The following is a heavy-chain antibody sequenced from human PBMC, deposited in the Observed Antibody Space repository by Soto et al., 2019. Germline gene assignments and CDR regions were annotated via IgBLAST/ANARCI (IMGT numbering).Heavy chain of an antibody. J-gene: IGHJ6*02. CDR3: ARDLIVVVVADGYYYYGMDV. Sequence: GASVKVSCKASGYTFTSYGISWVRQAPGQGLEWMGWISAYNGNTNYAQKLQGRVTMTTDTSTSTAYMELRSLRSDDTAVYYCARDLIVVVVADGYYYYGMDVWGQGTTVTVS. V-gene: IGHV1-18*01. D-gene: IGHD2-15*01. CDR1: GYTFTSYG. CDR2: ISAYNGNT.